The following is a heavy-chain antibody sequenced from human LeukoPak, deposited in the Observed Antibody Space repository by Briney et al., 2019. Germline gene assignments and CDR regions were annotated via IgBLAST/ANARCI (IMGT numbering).Heavy chain of an antibody. Sequence: GGSLRLSCEASGFTFSLYSMNWVRQAPGRGLEWVSSTSSSGRDIYYADSVKGRFTISRDNAKNSLSLQMTNLRVEDTAVYYCARSKPGAESSGYSLFHYYYHAMDVWGKGTTVIVSS. CDR3: ARSKPGAESSGYSLFHYYYHAMDV. CDR1: GFTFSLYS. CDR2: TSSSGRDI. V-gene: IGHV3-21*01. D-gene: IGHD3-22*01. J-gene: IGHJ6*04.